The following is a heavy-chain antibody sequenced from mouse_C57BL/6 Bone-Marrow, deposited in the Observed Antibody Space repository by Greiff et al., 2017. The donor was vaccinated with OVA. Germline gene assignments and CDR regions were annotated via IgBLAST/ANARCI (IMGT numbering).Heavy chain of an antibody. CDR2: IHPNSGST. J-gene: IGHJ1*03. CDR1: GYTFTSYW. V-gene: IGHV1-64*01. CDR3: ARDYGLWYFEV. D-gene: IGHD1-2*01. Sequence: QVQLQQPGAELVKPGASVKLSCKASGYTFTSYWMHWVKQRPGQGLEWIGMIHPNSGSTNYNEKFKSKATLTVDKSSSTAYMQLSSLTSEDSAVYYCARDYGLWYFEVWGTGTTVTVSS.